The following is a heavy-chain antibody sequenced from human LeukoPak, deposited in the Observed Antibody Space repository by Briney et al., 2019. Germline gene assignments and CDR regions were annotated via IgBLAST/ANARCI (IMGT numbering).Heavy chain of an antibody. V-gene: IGHV4-59*08. CDR3: ARRAITFGGVIVDNYFDY. J-gene: IGHJ4*02. CDR2: LDYSGST. Sequence: PSETLSLTCTVSGGSIISYYWSWIRQPPGKGLEWIGYLDYSGSTNYNPSLKSRVTISVDTSKNQFSLKLSSVTAADTAVYYCARRAITFGGVIVDNYFDYWGQGILVTVSS. CDR1: GGSIISYY. D-gene: IGHD3-16*02.